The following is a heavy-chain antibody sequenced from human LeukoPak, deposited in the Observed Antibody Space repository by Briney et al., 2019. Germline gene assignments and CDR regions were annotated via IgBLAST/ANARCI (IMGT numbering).Heavy chain of an antibody. CDR2: ISAYNGNT. Sequence: ASVKVCCKASGYTFTSYGISWVRQAPGQGVEWMGWISAYNGNTNYAQKLQGRVTMTTDTSTSTAYMELRSLRSDDTAVYYCARGPLNYYNSSGYYSYWYFDLWGRGTLVTVSS. CDR3: ARGPLNYYNSSGYYSYWYFDL. CDR1: GYTFTSYG. V-gene: IGHV1-18*01. J-gene: IGHJ2*01. D-gene: IGHD3-22*01.